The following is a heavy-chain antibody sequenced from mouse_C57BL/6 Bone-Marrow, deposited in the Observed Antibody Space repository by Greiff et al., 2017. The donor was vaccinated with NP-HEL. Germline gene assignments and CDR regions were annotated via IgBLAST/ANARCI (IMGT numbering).Heavy chain of an antibody. V-gene: IGHV2-9-1*01. J-gene: IGHJ2*01. CDR3: ARNRGYCSSYRDYFDY. Sequence: VQLVESGPGLVAPSQSLSITCTVSGFSLTSYAISWVRQPPGKGLEWLGVIWTGGGTNYNSALKSRLSISKDNSKSQVFLKMNSLQTDDTARYYCARNRGYCSSYRDYFDYWGQGTTLTVSS. CDR1: GFSLTSYA. CDR2: IWTGGGT. D-gene: IGHD1-1*01.